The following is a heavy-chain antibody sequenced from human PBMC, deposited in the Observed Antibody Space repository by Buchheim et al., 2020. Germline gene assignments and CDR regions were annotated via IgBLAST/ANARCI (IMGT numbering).Heavy chain of an antibody. CDR2: IYPGDSST. Sequence: EVQLVQSGAEVKKPGESLEISCKPSGYSFTNYWIAWVRQMPGKGLEWMAMIYPGDSSTKYSPSFQGQVTISADKSISTAYLQWSSLKASDTAIYVCARARGYCSSASCYDFDCWGQGT. J-gene: IGHJ4*02. CDR1: GYSFTNYW. D-gene: IGHD2-2*01. CDR3: ARARGYCSSASCYDFDC. V-gene: IGHV5-51*01.